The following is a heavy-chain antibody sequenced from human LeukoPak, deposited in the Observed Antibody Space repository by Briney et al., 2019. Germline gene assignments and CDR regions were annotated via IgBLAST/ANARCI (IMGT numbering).Heavy chain of an antibody. CDR3: AKGYQLLFYYYYYMDV. J-gene: IGHJ6*03. Sequence: GGSLRLSRAASGFTFNNYAMSWVRQAPGKGLEWVSGISGSSNTYYADSVKGRFTISRDNSKNTFYLQMNSLRAEDTAVYYCAKGYQLLFYYYYYMDVWGKGTTVTVSS. CDR2: ISGSSNT. CDR1: GFTFNNYA. D-gene: IGHD2-2*01. V-gene: IGHV3-23*01.